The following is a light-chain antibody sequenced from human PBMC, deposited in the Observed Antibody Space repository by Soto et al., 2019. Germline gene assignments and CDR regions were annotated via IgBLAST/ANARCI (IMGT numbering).Light chain of an antibody. CDR1: SIDLAIYNY. CDR3: SSYTDSSNYV. V-gene: IGLV2-14*01. Sequence: QSALTQPASVSGSPGQSITISCTGTSIDLAIYNYVSWYQQQPGKAPKLMIYQVTNRPSAVSNRFSGSRSGNTASLTISGLQAEDEADYYCSSYTDSSNYVFGTGTKLTVL. J-gene: IGLJ1*01. CDR2: QVT.